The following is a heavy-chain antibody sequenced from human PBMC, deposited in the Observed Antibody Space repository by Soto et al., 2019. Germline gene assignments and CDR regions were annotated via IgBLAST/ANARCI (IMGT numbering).Heavy chain of an antibody. CDR1: GYTFSTYA. D-gene: IGHD2-15*01. Sequence: ASVKVSCKASGYTFSTYAMHWVRQAPGQRLEWMGWINTGHGNTKYSQNFQDRVTITRDTSANTAYMELTSLRSEGTAVYYCATEYCDGVTCYSFFHYWRQGTLVTVPS. CDR3: ATEYCDGVTCYSFFHY. V-gene: IGHV1-3*04. J-gene: IGHJ4*02. CDR2: INTGHGNT.